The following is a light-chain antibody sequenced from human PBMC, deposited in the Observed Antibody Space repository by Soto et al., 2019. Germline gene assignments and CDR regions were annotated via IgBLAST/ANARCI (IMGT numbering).Light chain of an antibody. CDR1: QSVSSSY. CDR2: GAS. CDR3: QQYSNPWM. J-gene: IGKJ1*01. V-gene: IGKV3-20*01. Sequence: EIVLTQSPGTLSLSPGERADLSCRASQSVSSSYLAWYQQKPGQAPRLLIHGASNRATGIPDRFIGSGSGKDFTLTVTKLEPEDFAVYYCQQYSNPWMFGQGTKVEI.